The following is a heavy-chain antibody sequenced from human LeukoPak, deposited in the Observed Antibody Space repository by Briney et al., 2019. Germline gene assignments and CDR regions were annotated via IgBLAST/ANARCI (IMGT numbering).Heavy chain of an antibody. CDR2: ISSSSSYI. CDR1: GFTFSSYS. CDR3: ASYGTYYDFWSGYYTHFDY. D-gene: IGHD3-3*01. J-gene: IGHJ4*02. V-gene: IGHV3-21*04. Sequence: GGSLRLSCAASGFTFSSYSMNWVRQAPGKGLEWVSSISSSSSYIYYADSVKGRFTISRDNAKNSLYLQMNSLRAEDTAVYYCASYGTYYDFWSGYYTHFDYWGQGTLVTVSS.